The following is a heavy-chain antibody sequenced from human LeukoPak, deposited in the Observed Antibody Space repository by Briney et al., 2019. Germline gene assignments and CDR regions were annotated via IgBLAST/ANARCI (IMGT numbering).Heavy chain of an antibody. CDR1: GFTFDDYA. D-gene: IGHD3-22*01. V-gene: IGHV3-9*01. CDR3: AKDSHDDSSGYYNWFDP. J-gene: IGHJ5*02. CDR2: ISWNSGSI. Sequence: TGGSLRLSCAASGFTFDDYAMHWVRQAPGKGLEWVSGISWNSGSIGYADSVKGRFTISRDNAKNSLYLQMNSLRAEDTALYYCAKDSHDDSSGYYNWFDPWGQGTLVTVSS.